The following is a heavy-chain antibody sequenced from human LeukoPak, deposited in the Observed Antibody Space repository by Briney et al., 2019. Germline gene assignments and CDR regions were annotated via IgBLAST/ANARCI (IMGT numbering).Heavy chain of an antibody. V-gene: IGHV4-59*03. D-gene: IGHD4-11*01. J-gene: IGHJ1*01. CDR1: GVSISTYY. CDR3: ARTTRVTPDGRAEYFED. Sequence: SETLSLTCSVSGVSISTYYWSWLRQPPGKGLEWVGYKSSAGRDLYNPSLKSRVTISVDASENQFSLSLRSVTAADTAMYYCARTTRVTPDGRAEYFEDWGQGTLVIVSS. CDR2: KSSAGRD.